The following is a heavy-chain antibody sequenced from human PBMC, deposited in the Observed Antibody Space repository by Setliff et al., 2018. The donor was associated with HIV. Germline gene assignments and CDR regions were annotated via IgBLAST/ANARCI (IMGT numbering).Heavy chain of an antibody. V-gene: IGHV3-23*01. CDR3: VRRRGGSCYSARAV. Sequence: PGGSLRLSCAASGFAFTTYAMSWVRQAPGKGLEWVSGICTSGDSTYYADSVKGCFTISRDFSKSTLFLQMNRLRAEDSAIYYCVRRRGGSCYSARAVWGQATTVTGSS. D-gene: IGHD2-15*01. CDR2: ICTSGDST. J-gene: IGHJ6*02. CDR1: GFAFTTYA.